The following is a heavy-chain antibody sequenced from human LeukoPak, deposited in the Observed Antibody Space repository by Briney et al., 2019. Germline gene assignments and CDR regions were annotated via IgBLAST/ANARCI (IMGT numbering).Heavy chain of an antibody. V-gene: IGHV3-23*01. D-gene: IGHD3-3*01. CDR3: AKDGDSSVY. CDR2: IGTSGGDT. J-gene: IGHJ4*02. CDR1: GFTFSNYV. Sequence: PGGSLRLSCAASGFTFSNYVMIWVRQAPGKGLEWVSIIGTSGGDTHYADSVKGRFTISRDNSKNTLYLQMSSLRAEDTAVYYCAKDGDSSVYWGQGTLVTVSS.